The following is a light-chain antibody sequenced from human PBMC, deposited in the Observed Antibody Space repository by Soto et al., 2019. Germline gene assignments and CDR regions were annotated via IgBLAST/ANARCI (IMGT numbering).Light chain of an antibody. V-gene: IGLV2-23*03. CDR2: EGS. J-gene: IGLJ2*01. CDR3: CAYSVHSTVV. CDR1: SSDVGSYNL. Sequence: QSVLTQPASVSGSPGQSITISCTGTSSDVGSYNLFSWYQHHPGKAPKLMIYEGSKWPSGVSNRFSGSKSGNTASLTISGLQAEDEADDYCCAYSVHSTVVFGGGPKLTVL.